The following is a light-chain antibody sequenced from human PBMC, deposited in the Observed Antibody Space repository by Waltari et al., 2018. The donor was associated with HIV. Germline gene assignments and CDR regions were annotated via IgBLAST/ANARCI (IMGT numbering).Light chain of an antibody. Sequence: QSALTQPPSASGSPGQSVTISCTGTSSDVGGYNYVSWYQQHPGKAPKLMIYEVSKRPSGVPDRFSGSTSGTTASLTVSVLQAEDEADYYCSSYAGSNNYVFGTGTKVTVL. CDR1: SSDVGGYNY. J-gene: IGLJ1*01. CDR2: EVS. CDR3: SSYAGSNNYV. V-gene: IGLV2-8*01.